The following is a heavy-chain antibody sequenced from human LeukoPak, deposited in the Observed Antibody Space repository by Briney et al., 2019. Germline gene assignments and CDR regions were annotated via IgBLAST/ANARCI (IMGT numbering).Heavy chain of an antibody. Sequence: SDTLSLTCTVSGDSISTYYWSWIRQPPGKGLEWIGCICNSGGTNYNPSLKSRVTISVDTSKNQFSLNLSSVTAADTAVYYCAKTGRPNNSGWYRWFDPWGLGTLVTVSS. J-gene: IGHJ5*02. CDR2: ICNSGGT. V-gene: IGHV4-4*09. CDR3: AKTGRPNNSGWYRWFDP. D-gene: IGHD6-19*01. CDR1: GDSISTYY.